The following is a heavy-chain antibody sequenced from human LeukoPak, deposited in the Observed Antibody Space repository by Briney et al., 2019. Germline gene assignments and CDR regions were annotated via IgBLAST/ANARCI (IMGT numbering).Heavy chain of an antibody. CDR3: ARDYSQSSGYAT. CDR1: GGSISSYY. CDR2: IYYSGST. D-gene: IGHD3-22*01. Sequence: PSETLSLTCTVSGGSISSYYWSWIRQPPGKGLEWIGYIYYSGSTNYNPSLKSRVTISVDTSKNQFSLKLSSVTAADTAVYYCARDYSQSSGYATWGQGTLVTVSS. J-gene: IGHJ5*02. V-gene: IGHV4-59*01.